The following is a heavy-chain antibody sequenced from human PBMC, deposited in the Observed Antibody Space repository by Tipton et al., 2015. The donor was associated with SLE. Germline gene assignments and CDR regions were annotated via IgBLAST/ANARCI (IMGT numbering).Heavy chain of an antibody. CDR2: INIEGSVT. D-gene: IGHD7-27*01. J-gene: IGHJ4*02. CDR1: GFTFRSYW. CDR3: AREGNWAGEVDY. Sequence: SLRLSCAASGFTFRSYWMHWVRQAPGKGLVWVSRINIEGSVTRYADSVKGRFTTSRDNAKNTLYLQMNSLRAEDTALYYCAREGNWAGEVDYWGQGTLVTVSS. V-gene: IGHV3-74*01.